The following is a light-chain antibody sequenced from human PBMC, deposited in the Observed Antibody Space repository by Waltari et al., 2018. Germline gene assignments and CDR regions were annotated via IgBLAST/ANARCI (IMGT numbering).Light chain of an antibody. CDR2: EVS. V-gene: IGLV2-23*02. Sequence: QSALTQPASISGSPGQSIPISCAGTISDVGSFNLVSWYQHHPGKAPKHMIFEVSQRPSGISDRFSGSKSGNTASLTISGLQAEDEANYYCCSYARSKVGLCGGGTKLTVL. CDR1: ISDVGSFNL. CDR3: CSYARSKVGL. J-gene: IGLJ3*02.